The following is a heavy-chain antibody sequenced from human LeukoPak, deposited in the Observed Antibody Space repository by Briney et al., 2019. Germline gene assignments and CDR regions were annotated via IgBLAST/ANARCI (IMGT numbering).Heavy chain of an antibody. CDR1: GGSMSSFY. V-gene: IGHV4-59*01. Sequence: SETLSLTCTVSGGSMSSFYWSWIRQPLGKGLEWIGYMYYRGRTNYNPSLKSRVTISVDASKNRISLNLTSVTAADTAVYYCARGFSEEGWFDPWGPGTLVTVSS. J-gene: IGHJ5*02. CDR2: MYYRGRT. CDR3: ARGFSEEGWFDP.